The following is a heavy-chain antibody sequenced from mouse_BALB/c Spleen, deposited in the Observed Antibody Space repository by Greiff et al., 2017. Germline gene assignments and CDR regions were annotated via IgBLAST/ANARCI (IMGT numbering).Heavy chain of an antibody. V-gene: IGHV1-4*01. CDR1: GYTFTSYT. D-gene: IGHD2-14*01. CDR3: ASYYRYDGGRRPFAY. J-gene: IGHJ3*01. Sequence: QVHVKQSGAELARPGASVKMSCKASGYTFTSYTMHWVKQRPGQGLEWIGYINPSSGYTNYNQKFKDKATLTADKSSSTAYMQLSSLTSEDSAVYYCASYYRYDGGRRPFAYWGQGTLVTVSA. CDR2: INPSSGYT.